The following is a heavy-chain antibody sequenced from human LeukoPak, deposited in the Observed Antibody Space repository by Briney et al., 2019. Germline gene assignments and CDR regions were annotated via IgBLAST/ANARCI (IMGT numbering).Heavy chain of an antibody. CDR3: ARGYSSSRRFDP. CDR1: GFTFSSYS. CDR2: ISSSSSYI. D-gene: IGHD6-6*01. V-gene: IGHV3-21*01. Sequence: PGGSLRLSCSASGFTFSSYSMNWVRQAPGKGLEWVSSISSSSSYIYYPDSVKGRFTISRDKAKNSLYLQMNSLRAEDTAVYYCARGYSSSRRFDPWGQGTLVTVSS. J-gene: IGHJ5*02.